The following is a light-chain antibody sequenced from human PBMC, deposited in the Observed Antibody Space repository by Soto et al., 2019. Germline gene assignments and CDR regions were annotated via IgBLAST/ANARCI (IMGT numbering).Light chain of an antibody. V-gene: IGKV1-39*01. CDR1: QSITSY. Sequence: DIQMTKSPSSLSASVGDIVTITWRSSQSITSYLNWYQNKPGKAPKLLIYAASSLQSGVPSRFSGSGPGTDFTLRISSLQPEDFAAYYCQQSYSTPRTFGHGTKVEIK. CDR2: AAS. CDR3: QQSYSTPRT. J-gene: IGKJ1*01.